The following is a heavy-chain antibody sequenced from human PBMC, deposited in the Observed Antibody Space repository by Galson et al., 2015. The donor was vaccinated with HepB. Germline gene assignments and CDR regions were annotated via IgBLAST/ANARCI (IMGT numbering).Heavy chain of an antibody. CDR1: GFTFSSYA. D-gene: IGHD2-15*01. J-gene: IGHJ4*02. CDR2: ISGSGGST. Sequence: SLRLSCAASGFTFSSYAMSWVRQALGKGLEWVSAISGSGGSTYYADSVKGRFTISRDNSKNTLYLQMNSLRAEDTAVYYCAKDPHDVVVVAAIFHWGQGTLVTVSS. CDR3: AKDPHDVVVVAAIFH. V-gene: IGHV3-23*01.